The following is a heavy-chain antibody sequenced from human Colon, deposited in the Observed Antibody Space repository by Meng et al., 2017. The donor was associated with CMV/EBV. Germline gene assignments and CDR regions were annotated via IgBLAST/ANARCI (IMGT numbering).Heavy chain of an antibody. CDR1: GYTFTSYD. Sequence: ASVTVSCQASGYTFTSYDINWVRQAPGHGLEWMGWMNPNSGNTGYAQKLQGRVTMPRNTSISTAYMELSSLRSEHTAVYYCARGGCSSTSCYHDAFDIWGQGTMVTVSS. V-gene: IGHV1-8*01. CDR3: ARGGCSSTSCYHDAFDI. D-gene: IGHD2-2*01. CDR2: MNPNSGNT. J-gene: IGHJ3*02.